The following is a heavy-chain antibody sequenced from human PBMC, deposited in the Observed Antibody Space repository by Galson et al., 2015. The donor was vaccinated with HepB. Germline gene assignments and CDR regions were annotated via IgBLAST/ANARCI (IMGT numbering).Heavy chain of an antibody. CDR1: GFTFSSYW. CDR2: INQDGSSK. V-gene: IGHV3-7*03. CDR3: ARRISLVRGIITKPDYYYGMDV. Sequence: PLRLSCAASGFTFSSYWMNWVRQAPGKGLEWVAHINQDGSSKYYVDSVKGRFTISRDNAKGSVYLQLDSLRAEDTAVYYCARRISLVRGIITKPDYYYGMDVWGQGTTVTVAS. D-gene: IGHD3-10*01. J-gene: IGHJ6*02.